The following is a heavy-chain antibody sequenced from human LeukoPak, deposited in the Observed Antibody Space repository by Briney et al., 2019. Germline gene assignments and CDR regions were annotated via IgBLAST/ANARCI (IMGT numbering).Heavy chain of an antibody. J-gene: IGHJ4*02. Sequence: SETLSLTCTVSGGSISSSSYYWGWIRQPPGRGREGLGGIYHSGSTYYTPSLQSPVTISVATSKNQFSLKPSSVTAADTAVYSCARGGYEGELPFDYWGQGTLVTVSP. CDR2: IYHSGST. D-gene: IGHD1-26*01. CDR1: GGSISSSSYY. V-gene: IGHV4-39*07. CDR3: ARGGYEGELPFDY.